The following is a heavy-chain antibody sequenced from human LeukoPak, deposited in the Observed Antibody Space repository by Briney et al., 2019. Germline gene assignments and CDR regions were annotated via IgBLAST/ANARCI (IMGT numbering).Heavy chain of an antibody. V-gene: IGHV3-23*01. D-gene: IGHD1-26*01. CDR3: AKEYTGTFSPFPSYFDN. CDR2: ITGSGGRT. CDR1: GFTVSSNY. Sequence: GGSLRLSCAASGFTVSSNYMNWVRQAPGKGLEWVSAITGSGGRTYYADSVKGRFTISRDNSKNTLYLQMNSLRAEDTAIYYCAKEYTGTFSPFPSYFDNWGQGTLVTVSS. J-gene: IGHJ4*02.